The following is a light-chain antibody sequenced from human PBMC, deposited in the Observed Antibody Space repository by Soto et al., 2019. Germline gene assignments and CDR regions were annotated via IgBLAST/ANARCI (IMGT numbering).Light chain of an antibody. Sequence: QSVLTQPASVSGSPGQSITISCAGTGGDVGGYNYVPWYQHLPDKAPKLIIYEVSKRPSGVPDRFSSSKSGNTASLTVSGLQAEDEGDYYCCSYGGGNNFYVFGTGTKVTVL. CDR2: EVS. CDR1: GGDVGGYNY. J-gene: IGLJ1*01. V-gene: IGLV2-8*01. CDR3: CSYGGGNNFYV.